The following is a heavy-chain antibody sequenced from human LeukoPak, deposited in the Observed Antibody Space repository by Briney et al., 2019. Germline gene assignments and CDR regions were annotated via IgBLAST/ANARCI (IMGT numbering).Heavy chain of an antibody. Sequence: GGSLRLSCAASGFTFSDYYMSWLRQAPGKGLEWVSYISSSGSNIYYADSMKGRITISRDNAKNSLYLQMNSLRAEDTAVYYCAREYDDDHYYYGMDVWGQGTTVTVSS. CDR2: ISSSGSNI. V-gene: IGHV3-11*01. D-gene: IGHD3-3*01. CDR1: GFTFSDYY. J-gene: IGHJ6*02. CDR3: AREYDDDHYYYGMDV.